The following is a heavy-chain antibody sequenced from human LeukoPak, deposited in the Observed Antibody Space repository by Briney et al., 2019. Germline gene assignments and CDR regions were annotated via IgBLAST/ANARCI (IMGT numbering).Heavy chain of an antibody. CDR2: INPNSGGT. D-gene: IGHD3-22*01. Sequence: ASVKVSCKASGYTFTGYYMHWVRQAPGQGLEWMGWINPNSGGTNYAQKFQGRVTMTRDTSISTAYMGLSRLRSDDTAVYYCAREYYDSSGYYFHYFDYWGQGTLVTVSS. J-gene: IGHJ4*02. CDR3: AREYYDSSGYYFHYFDY. CDR1: GYTFTGYY. V-gene: IGHV1-2*02.